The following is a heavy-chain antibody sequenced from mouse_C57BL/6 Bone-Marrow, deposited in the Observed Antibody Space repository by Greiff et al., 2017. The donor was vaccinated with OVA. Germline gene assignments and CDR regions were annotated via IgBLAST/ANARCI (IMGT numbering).Heavy chain of an antibody. CDR3: ARPPGTSYWYFDV. CDR2: ISNGGGST. V-gene: IGHV5-12*01. CDR1: GFTFSDYY. D-gene: IGHD4-1*01. Sequence: EVKLVESGGGLVQPGGSLKLSCAASGFTFSDYYMYWVRQTPEKRLEWVAYISNGGGSTYYPDTVKGRFTISRDNAKNTLYLQMSRLKSEDTAMYYCARPPGTSYWYFDVWGTGTTVTVSS. J-gene: IGHJ1*03.